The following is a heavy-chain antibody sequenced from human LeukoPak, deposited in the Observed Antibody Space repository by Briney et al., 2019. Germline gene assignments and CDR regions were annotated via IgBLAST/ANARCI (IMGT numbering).Heavy chain of an antibody. D-gene: IGHD6-6*01. V-gene: IGHV3-15*01. J-gene: IGHJ4*02. CDR1: GFTFSDAW. CDR3: TTVRRQYSRYLDY. Sequence: PGGSLRLSCEASGFTFSDAWMSWVRQAPGKGLEWVGLIKHRYDGGTTDYNAPVKGRFTISRDDSKNTLFLQMNSLKTEDTAVYYCTTVRRQYSRYLDYWGQGTLVTVSS. CDR2: IKHRYDGGTT.